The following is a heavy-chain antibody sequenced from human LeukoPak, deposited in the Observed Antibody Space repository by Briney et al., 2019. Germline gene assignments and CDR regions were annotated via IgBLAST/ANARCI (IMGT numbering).Heavy chain of an antibody. CDR1: GYTFSSYF. CDR2: INPSDGST. CDR3: ARVDVTLGFMGDY. J-gene: IGHJ4*02. D-gene: IGHD2-21*02. V-gene: IGHV1-46*01. Sequence: ASVKVSCKASGYTFSSYFMHWVRQAPGQGLEWMGIINPSDGSTSYARELQGRVTMTRDTSTGTVYMELSGLRSEDTAVYYCARVDVTLGFMGDYWGQGTLVTVSS.